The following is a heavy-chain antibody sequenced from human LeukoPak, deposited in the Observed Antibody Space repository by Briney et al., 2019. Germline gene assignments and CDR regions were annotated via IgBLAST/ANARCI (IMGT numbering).Heavy chain of an antibody. J-gene: IGHJ6*03. D-gene: IGHD2/OR15-2a*01. CDR2: IRSKANSYAT. Sequence: PGGSLRLSCAASGFTFSGSAMHWVRQASGKGLGWVGRIRSKANSYATAYAASVKGRFTISRDDSKNTAYLQMNSLKTEDTAVYYCTRHKAPPGRQAFHNYYYYYMDVWGKGTTVTVSS. CDR1: GFTFSGSA. V-gene: IGHV3-73*01. CDR3: TRHKAPPGRQAFHNYYYYYMDV.